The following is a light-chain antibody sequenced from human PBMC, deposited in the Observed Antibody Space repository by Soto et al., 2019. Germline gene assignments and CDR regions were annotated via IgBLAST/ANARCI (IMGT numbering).Light chain of an antibody. CDR3: QQYNNWPFT. J-gene: IGKJ3*01. CDR2: GAS. CDR1: QSISSN. Sequence: EIVMTQSPATLSVSPGERATLSCRASQSISSNLAWYQQKPGQAPRLLIYGASTRATGIPATFSGSGSGTEFTLTISSLQSEDFAVYYCQQYNNWPFTFGPVSKVHIK. V-gene: IGKV3-15*01.